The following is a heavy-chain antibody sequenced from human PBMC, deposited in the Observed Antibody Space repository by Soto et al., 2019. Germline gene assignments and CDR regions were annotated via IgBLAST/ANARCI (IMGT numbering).Heavy chain of an antibody. V-gene: IGHV1-2*04. J-gene: IGHJ6*02. D-gene: IGHD5-18*01. Sequence: ASVKVSCKASGYTFTGYYMHWVRQAPGQGLEWMGWINPNNGGTNYAQKFQGWVTMTRDTSISTAYMELSRLRSDDTAVYYCARGVDTAMVQYYYYGMDVWGQGTTVTVSS. CDR2: INPNNGGT. CDR1: GYTFTGYY. CDR3: ARGVDTAMVQYYYYGMDV.